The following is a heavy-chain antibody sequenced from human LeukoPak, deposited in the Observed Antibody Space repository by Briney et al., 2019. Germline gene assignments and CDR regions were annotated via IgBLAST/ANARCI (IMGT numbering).Heavy chain of an antibody. D-gene: IGHD2-8*01. J-gene: IGHJ4*02. CDR3: ARDTNFGKFDY. V-gene: IGHV3-48*01. CDR1: GFSFSSYS. Sequence: PWGSLRLSCAASGFSFSSYSMNWVRQAPGTGLEWVSYISSSSSTIYYADSVKGRFTISRDNAKNSLYLQMNSLRAEDTAVYYCARDTNFGKFDYWGQGTLVTVSS. CDR2: ISSSSSTI.